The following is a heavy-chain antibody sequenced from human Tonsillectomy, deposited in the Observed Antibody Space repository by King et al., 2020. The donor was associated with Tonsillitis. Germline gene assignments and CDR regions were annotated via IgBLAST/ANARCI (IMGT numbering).Heavy chain of an antibody. Sequence: VQLVESGGGLVQPGGSLRLSCAASGFTFRSYWMSWVRQAPGKGMERVANIKEDGSEKYDVGSVTGRLTISRDHAKDSLYLQMNSLRAEDTAVYYCARGPPYSSRDFYYGMDVWGQGTTVTVS. CDR1: GFTFRSYW. V-gene: IGHV3-7*03. J-gene: IGHJ6*02. D-gene: IGHD6-13*01. CDR3: ARGPPYSSRDFYYGMDV. CDR2: IKEDGSEK.